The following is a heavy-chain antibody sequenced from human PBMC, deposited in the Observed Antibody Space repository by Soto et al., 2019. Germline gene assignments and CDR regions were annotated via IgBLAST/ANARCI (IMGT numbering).Heavy chain of an antibody. D-gene: IGHD3-22*01. CDR3: ARHPSDSKHFAY. CDR1: GGSISSSSYY. V-gene: IGHV4-39*01. CDR2: IYYSGST. Sequence: QLQLQESGPGLVKPSETLSLTCTVSGGSISSSSYYWGWIRQPPGKGLEWIGSIYYSGSTYYNPSLRSRVTISVDTSRSQFSLNLSSVTTADTAVYYCARHPSDSKHFAYWCQGTMVTVSS. J-gene: IGHJ4*02.